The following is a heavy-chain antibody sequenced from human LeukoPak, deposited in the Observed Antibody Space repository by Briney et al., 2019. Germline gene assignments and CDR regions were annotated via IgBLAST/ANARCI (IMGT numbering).Heavy chain of an antibody. V-gene: IGHV1-18*01. D-gene: IGHD4-17*01. CDR1: GYTFTSYG. CDR3: ARLYTVTKLFNWFDP. CDR2: ISAYNGNT. Sequence: ASVKVSCKASGYTFTSYGISWVRQAPGQGLEWMGWISAYNGNTNYAQKLQGRVTMTTDTSTSTAYMELRSLRSDDTAVYYCARLYTVTKLFNWFDPWGQGTLSPSPQ. J-gene: IGHJ5*02.